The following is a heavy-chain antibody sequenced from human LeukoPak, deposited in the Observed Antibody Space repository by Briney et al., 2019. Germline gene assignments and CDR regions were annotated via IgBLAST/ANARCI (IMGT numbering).Heavy chain of an antibody. CDR1: GGSISSSSYY. V-gene: IGHV4-39*01. CDR3: ASSDIVVVPAAMNY. J-gene: IGHJ4*02. D-gene: IGHD2-2*01. Sequence: SETLSLTCTVYGGSISSSSYYWGWIRQPPGKGLEWIGGIYSSGSTYYNPSLKSRVTISVDTSENQFSLKLSSVTAADTAVYYCASSDIVVVPAAMNYWGQGTLVTVSS. CDR2: IYSSGST.